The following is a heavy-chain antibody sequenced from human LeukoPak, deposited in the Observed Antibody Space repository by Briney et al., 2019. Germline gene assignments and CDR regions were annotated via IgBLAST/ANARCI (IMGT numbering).Heavy chain of an antibody. CDR2: IIPIFGTA. CDR3: ARGYCSGGSCYDWLFDL. Sequence: SVKVSCKASGCTFSSYAISWVRQAPGQGLEWMGRIIPIFGTAKYAQKFQGRVTITTDKSTSTASMELSSLTSEDTAVYYCARGYCSGGSCYDWLFDLWGRGTLVTVSS. J-gene: IGHJ2*01. D-gene: IGHD2-15*01. V-gene: IGHV1-69*05. CDR1: GCTFSSYA.